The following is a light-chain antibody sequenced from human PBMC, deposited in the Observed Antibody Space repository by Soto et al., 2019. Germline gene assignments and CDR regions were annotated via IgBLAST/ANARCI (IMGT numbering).Light chain of an antibody. CDR3: AAWDDSLKGVV. CDR2: SSN. Sequence: QAVVTQPPSASGTPGQRVTISCSGSSSNIGSNSVNWYQQLPGTAPKLLMYSSNQRPSGVPDRFSGSKSGTSASLAISGLQSEDEADYYCAAWDDSLKGVVFGGGTKVTVL. CDR1: SSNIGSNS. J-gene: IGLJ2*01. V-gene: IGLV1-44*01.